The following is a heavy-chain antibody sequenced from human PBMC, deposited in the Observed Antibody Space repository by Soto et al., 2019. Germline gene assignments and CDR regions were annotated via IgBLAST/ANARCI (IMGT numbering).Heavy chain of an antibody. V-gene: IGHV3-33*01. D-gene: IGHD6-13*01. CDR3: ARDSSSWYLPLYYYYSMDV. CDR1: GFTFSSYG. J-gene: IGHJ6*02. CDR2: IWYDGSNK. Sequence: GGSLRLSCAASGFTFSSYGMHWVRQAPGKGLEWVAVIWYDGSNKYYADSVKGRFTISRDNSKNTLYLQMNSLRAEDTAVYYCARDSSSWYLPLYYYYSMDVWGQGTTVTVS.